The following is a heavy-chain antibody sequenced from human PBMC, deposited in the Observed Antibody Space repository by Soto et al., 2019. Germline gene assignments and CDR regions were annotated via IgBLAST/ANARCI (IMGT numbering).Heavy chain of an antibody. CDR1: GYGFTSYG. V-gene: IGHV1-18*01. CDR2: ISAYNGNT. D-gene: IGHD2-15*01. Sequence: ASVKVSCKASGYGFTSYGISWVRQAPGQGLEWMGWISAYNGNTNHAQKFQGRVTITRDTSASTAYMELSSLRSEDTAVYYCARDLGYALPDYWGQGTLVTVSS. CDR3: ARDLGYALPDY. J-gene: IGHJ4*02.